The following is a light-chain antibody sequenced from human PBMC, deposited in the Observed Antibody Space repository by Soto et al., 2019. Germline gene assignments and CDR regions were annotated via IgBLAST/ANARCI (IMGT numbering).Light chain of an antibody. J-gene: IGLJ2*01. Sequence: QSVLTQPPSASGTPGQRVTISCSGSTSNIGSNFVFWYQQLPGTAPTLLIYSNNQRPSGVPDRFSGSNSGTSVSLAISGLRSEDEADYFCAAWDDSLSGVVFGGGTKLTVL. CDR2: SNN. CDR3: AAWDDSLSGVV. CDR1: TSNIGSNF. V-gene: IGLV1-47*02.